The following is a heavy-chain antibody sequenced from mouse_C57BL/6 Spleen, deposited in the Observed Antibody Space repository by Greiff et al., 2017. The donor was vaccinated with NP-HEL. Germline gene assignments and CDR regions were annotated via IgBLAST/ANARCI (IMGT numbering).Heavy chain of an antibody. CDR1: GYTFTSYG. CDR3: ARYTTVVGDAMDY. D-gene: IGHD1-1*01. J-gene: IGHJ4*01. CDR2: IYPRSGNT. V-gene: IGHV1-81*01. Sequence: VQLQQSGAELARPGASVKLSCKASGYTFTSYGISWVKQRTGQGLEWIGEIYPRSGNTYYNEKFKGKATLTAAKSSSTAYMKLRSLTSEDSAVYICARYTTVVGDAMDYWGQGTSVTVSS.